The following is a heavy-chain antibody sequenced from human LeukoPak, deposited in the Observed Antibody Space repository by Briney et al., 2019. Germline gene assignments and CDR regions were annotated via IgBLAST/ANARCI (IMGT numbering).Heavy chain of an antibody. CDR1: GFTFSSYA. V-gene: IGHV3-23*01. Sequence: GGSLRLSCAASGFTFSSYAMSWVRQAPGKGLEWVSAISGSGGSTYYADSVKGRFTISRDNSKNTLYLQMNSLRAEDTAVYYCAKWARYCTNGVCYYFDYWGQGTLVTVSS. D-gene: IGHD2-8*01. J-gene: IGHJ4*02. CDR3: AKWARYCTNGVCYYFDY. CDR2: ISGSGGST.